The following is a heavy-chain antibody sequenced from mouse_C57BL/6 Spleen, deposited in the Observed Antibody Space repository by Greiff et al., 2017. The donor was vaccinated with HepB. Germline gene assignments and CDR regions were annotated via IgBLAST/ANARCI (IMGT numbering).Heavy chain of an antibody. D-gene: IGHD2-12*01. CDR3: ASLTTPRFDD. Sequence: VQLQESGPELVKPGASVKISCKASGYAFSSSWMNWVKQRPGKGLEWIGRIYPGDGDTNYNGKFKGKATLTADKSSSTAYMQLSSLTSEDSAVYCCASLTTPRFDDWGQGTTLTVSS. V-gene: IGHV1-82*01. J-gene: IGHJ2*01. CDR1: GYAFSSSW. CDR2: IYPGDGDT.